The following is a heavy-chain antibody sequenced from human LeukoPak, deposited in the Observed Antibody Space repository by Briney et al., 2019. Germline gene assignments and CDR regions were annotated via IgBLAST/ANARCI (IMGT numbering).Heavy chain of an antibody. Sequence: ASVRVSCKTSGYTFTGYYLHWVRQAPGQGLEWMGRIDPDSGGTHYAQKFQVRVTVTRDTSIATVYMELSGLTSDDTAVYYCARVPGPYTTSRFDYWGQGTPVTVSP. J-gene: IGHJ4*02. CDR1: GYTFTGYY. CDR2: IDPDSGGT. D-gene: IGHD2-2*02. CDR3: ARVPGPYTTSRFDY. V-gene: IGHV1-2*02.